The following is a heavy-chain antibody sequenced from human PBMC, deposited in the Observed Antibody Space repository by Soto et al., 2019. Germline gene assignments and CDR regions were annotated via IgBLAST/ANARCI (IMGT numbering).Heavy chain of an antibody. V-gene: IGHV3-30-3*01. CDR2: ISYDGSNK. CDR1: GFTFSTYA. CDR3: ARDSTRFGEADYFDY. Sequence: GGSLRLSCAASGFTFSTYAMHWVRQAPGKGLEWVAVISYDGSNKYYADSVKGRFTISRDNSKNTLYLQMNSLRAEDTAVYYCARDSTRFGEADYFDYWGQGTLVTVSS. D-gene: IGHD3-10*02. J-gene: IGHJ4*02.